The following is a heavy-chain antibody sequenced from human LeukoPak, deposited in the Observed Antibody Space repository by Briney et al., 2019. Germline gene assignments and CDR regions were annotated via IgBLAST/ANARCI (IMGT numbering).Heavy chain of an antibody. V-gene: IGHV1-2*02. CDR2: INPNSGST. CDR1: GYTFTGYH. CDR3: ARHYYDSSGYYYGTLDY. Sequence: ASVKVSCKASGYTFTGYHMHWVRQAPGQGLEWMGWINPNSGSTNYAQKFQGRVTMTRDTSISTAYMELSRLRSDDTAVYYCARHYYDSSGYYYGTLDYWGQGTLVTVSS. J-gene: IGHJ4*02. D-gene: IGHD3-22*01.